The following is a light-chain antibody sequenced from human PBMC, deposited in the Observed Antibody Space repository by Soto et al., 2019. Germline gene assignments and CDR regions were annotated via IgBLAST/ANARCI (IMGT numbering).Light chain of an antibody. Sequence: QSALTQPRSVSGCPGQSVAISCTGTSSDVGGYRYVSWYQHLPGKAPKLIIYNVDQRPSGVPDRFSGSKSGNSASLTISGLQTDDDSDYYCCSYAGSYTLVVCGGGTKLTVL. CDR3: CSYAGSYTLVV. CDR1: SSDVGGYRY. CDR2: NVD. V-gene: IGLV2-11*01. J-gene: IGLJ3*02.